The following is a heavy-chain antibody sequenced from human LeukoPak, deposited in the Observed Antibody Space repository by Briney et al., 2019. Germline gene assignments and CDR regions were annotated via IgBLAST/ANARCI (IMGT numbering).Heavy chain of an antibody. CDR3: ATDIVVVQAAIDSEEYFQH. CDR1: GGSFSGYY. Sequence: SETLSLTCAVYGGSFSGYYWSWIRQPPGKGLEWIGEINHSGSTNYNPSLKSRVTISVDTSKNQFSLKLSSVTAADTAVYYCATDIVVVQAAIDSEEYFQHWGQGTLVTVSS. CDR2: INHSGST. D-gene: IGHD2-2*02. V-gene: IGHV4-34*01. J-gene: IGHJ1*01.